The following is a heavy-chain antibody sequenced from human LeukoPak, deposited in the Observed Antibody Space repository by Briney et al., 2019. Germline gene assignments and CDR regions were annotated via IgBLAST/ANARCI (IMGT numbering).Heavy chain of an antibody. CDR3: ARGADGVSSNSRGWFDP. CDR1: GFTFNRYN. V-gene: IGHV3-21*01. Sequence: GGSLRLSCAASGFTFNRYNMNWVRRAPGKGLEWVSSISTSSSYIYYADSVRGRFTISRDNAKNSLYLQMNSLRAEDTAVYSCARGADGVSSNSRGWFDPWGQGTLVTVSS. D-gene: IGHD2-15*01. CDR2: ISTSSSYI. J-gene: IGHJ5*02.